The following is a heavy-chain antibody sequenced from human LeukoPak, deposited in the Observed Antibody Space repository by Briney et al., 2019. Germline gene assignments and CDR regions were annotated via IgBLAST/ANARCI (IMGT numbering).Heavy chain of an antibody. CDR3: AKAKGYYDSSGYYY. Sequence: TGGSLRLSCAASGFTLSSYAMHWVRQAPGKGLEWVSAISGSGGSTYYADSVKGRFTISRDNSKNTLYLQMNSLRAEDTAVYYCAKAKGYYDSSGYYYWGQGTLVTFSS. J-gene: IGHJ4*02. CDR2: ISGSGGST. CDR1: GFTLSSYA. D-gene: IGHD3-22*01. V-gene: IGHV3-23*01.